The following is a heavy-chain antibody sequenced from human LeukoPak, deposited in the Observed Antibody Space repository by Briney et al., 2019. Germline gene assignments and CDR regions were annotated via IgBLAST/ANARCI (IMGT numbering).Heavy chain of an antibody. CDR3: AGAEHYGSGGWGMDV. V-gene: IGHV1-8*01. J-gene: IGHJ6*02. CDR1: GYTFTSYD. CDR2: MNPNSGNT. Sequence: ASVTVSCKASGYTFTSYDINWVRQATGQGLEWMGWMNPNSGNTGYAQKFQGRGTMTRNTSISTAYMELSSLRSEDTAVYYGAGAEHYGSGGWGMDVWGQGTTVTVSS. D-gene: IGHD3-10*01.